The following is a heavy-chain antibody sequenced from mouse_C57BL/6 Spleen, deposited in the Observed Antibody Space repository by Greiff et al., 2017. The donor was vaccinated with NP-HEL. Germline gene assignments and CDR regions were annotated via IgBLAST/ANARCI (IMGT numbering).Heavy chain of an antibody. V-gene: IGHV1-80*01. CDR2: IYPGVGDI. D-gene: IGHD2-3*01. Sequence: VQLVESGAELVKPGASVKLSCKASGYAFSSYWMNWVKQRPGKGLEWIGQIYPGVGDINYNGKFKGTATLTADKSSSSAYMQLISFTSEDSAVYFCAREGDGFDYWGQGTTLTVSS. CDR3: AREGDGFDY. J-gene: IGHJ2*01. CDR1: GYAFSSYW.